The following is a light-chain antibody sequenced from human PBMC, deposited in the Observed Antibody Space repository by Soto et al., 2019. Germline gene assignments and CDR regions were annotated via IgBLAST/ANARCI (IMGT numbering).Light chain of an antibody. CDR2: GAS. V-gene: IGKV3-15*01. J-gene: IGKJ5*01. Sequence: EIVMTQSPATRSVSPGERATLSCRASQSVSSNLAWYQQKPGQPPSLLIYGASARATGIPARFSGSGSGTEFTLTISNLQSEDFAVYYCQHYNNWPFTFGQGTRLEIK. CDR3: QHYNNWPFT. CDR1: QSVSSN.